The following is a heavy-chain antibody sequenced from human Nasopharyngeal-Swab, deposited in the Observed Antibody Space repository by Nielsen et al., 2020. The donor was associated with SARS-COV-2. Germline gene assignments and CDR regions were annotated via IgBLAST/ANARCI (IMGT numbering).Heavy chain of an antibody. V-gene: IGHV3-23*01. J-gene: IGHJ5*02. CDR3: AKDSGAGFCSGGSCFPTNH. Sequence: GESLKISCAASGFTFSSHSMNWVRQAPGKGLEWVSGISGNGDNTYYADSVKGRFTISRDRSKNTLYLQMNSLRAEDTAVYYCAKDSGAGFCSGGSCFPTNHWGQGTLVTVSS. CDR1: GFTFSSHS. D-gene: IGHD2-15*01. CDR2: ISGNGDNT.